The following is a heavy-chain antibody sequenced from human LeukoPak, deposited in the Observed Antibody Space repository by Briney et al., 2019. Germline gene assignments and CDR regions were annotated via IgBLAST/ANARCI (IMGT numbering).Heavy chain of an antibody. CDR1: GFTFSNYW. D-gene: IGHD2-15*01. CDR3: AKAPVTSCRGAFCYPFDY. J-gene: IGHJ4*02. V-gene: IGHV3-23*01. Sequence: GGSLRLSCAASGFTFSNYWMYWVRQAPGKGLEWVSAMSSSDDGRYYAASVRGRFTISRDTSRSTLYLQMNSLRAEDAAVYYCAKAPVTSCRGAFCYPFDYWGQGTLVTVSS. CDR2: MSSSDDGR.